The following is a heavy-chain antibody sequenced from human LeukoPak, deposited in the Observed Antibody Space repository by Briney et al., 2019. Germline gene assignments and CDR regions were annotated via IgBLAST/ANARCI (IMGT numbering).Heavy chain of an antibody. Sequence: GGSLRLSCAASGFTFSNYWMHWVRQAPGKGLEWVSGIGPSGDITYYADSVKGRFTISRDNSKNTVYLQMDSLRAEDTAVYYCARDWFHAIDYWGQGTLVTVSS. V-gene: IGHV3-23*01. CDR1: GFTFSNYW. CDR2: IGPSGDIT. CDR3: ARDWFHAIDY. D-gene: IGHD2/OR15-2a*01. J-gene: IGHJ4*02.